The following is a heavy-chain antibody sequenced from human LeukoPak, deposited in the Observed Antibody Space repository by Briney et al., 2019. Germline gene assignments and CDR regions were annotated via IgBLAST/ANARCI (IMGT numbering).Heavy chain of an antibody. CDR1: GFTFSSYA. Sequence: GGSLRLSCAASGFTFSSYAMSWVRQAPGKGLEWVSAISGSGGSTYYADSVKGRFTISRDKSKNTLYLQMNSLRAEDTAVDYCAKGPRCSDFPWGQRTLVSVSS. CDR3: AKGPRCSDFP. CDR2: ISGSGGST. V-gene: IGHV3-23*01. D-gene: IGHD3/OR15-3a*01. J-gene: IGHJ5*02.